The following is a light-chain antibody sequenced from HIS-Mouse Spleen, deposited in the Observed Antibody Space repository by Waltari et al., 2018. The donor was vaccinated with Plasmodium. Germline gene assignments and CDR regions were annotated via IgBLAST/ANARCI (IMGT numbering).Light chain of an antibody. CDR1: QSVSSN. CDR2: GAS. V-gene: IGKV3-15*01. CDR3: QQYNNWPPYT. Sequence: EIVMTQSPATLSVSPGERATLSCRASQSVSSNLAWYQPKPGQAPRRLIYGASTSATGIPARFSGSGSVTEFTLTISSLQSEDFAVYYCQQYNNWPPYTFGQGTKLEIK. J-gene: IGKJ2*01.